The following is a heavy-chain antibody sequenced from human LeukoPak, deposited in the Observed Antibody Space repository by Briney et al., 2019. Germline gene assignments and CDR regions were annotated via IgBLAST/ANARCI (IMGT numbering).Heavy chain of an antibody. Sequence: GGSLRLSCAASGFTFSSYSMNWVRQAPGKGLEWVSAISGSGGSTYYADSVKGRFTISRDNSKNTLYLQMNSLRAEDTAVYYCAKDSGYYYDSSGYEDYWGQGTLVTVSS. CDR3: AKDSGYYYDSSGYEDY. V-gene: IGHV3-23*01. CDR1: GFTFSSYS. D-gene: IGHD3-22*01. CDR2: ISGSGGST. J-gene: IGHJ4*02.